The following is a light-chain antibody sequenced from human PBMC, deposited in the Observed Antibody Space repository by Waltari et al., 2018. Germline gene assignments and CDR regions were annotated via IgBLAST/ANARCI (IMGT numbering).Light chain of an antibody. CDR2: AAS. Sequence: DIQMTQSPSSPSASAGDRVTITCRASQSISSYLNWYQQKPGKAPKLLIYAASSLQSGVPSRFSGSGSGTDFTLTISSLQPEDFATYYCQQSYSTPRTFGGGTKVEIK. CDR3: QQSYSTPRT. CDR1: QSISSY. V-gene: IGKV1-39*01. J-gene: IGKJ4*01.